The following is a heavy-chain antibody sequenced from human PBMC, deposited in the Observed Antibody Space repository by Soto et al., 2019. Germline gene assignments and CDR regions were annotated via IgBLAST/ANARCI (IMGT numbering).Heavy chain of an antibody. CDR1: GGSVSSGSYY. V-gene: IGHV4-61*01. Sequence: PSETLSLTCTVSGGSVSSGSYYWSWIRQPPGKGLEWIGYIYYSGSTNYNPSLKSRVTISVDTSKNQFSLKLSSVTAADTAVYYCARSDYDFWSGPNWFDPWGQGTLVTVSS. D-gene: IGHD3-3*01. CDR2: IYYSGST. CDR3: ARSDYDFWSGPNWFDP. J-gene: IGHJ5*02.